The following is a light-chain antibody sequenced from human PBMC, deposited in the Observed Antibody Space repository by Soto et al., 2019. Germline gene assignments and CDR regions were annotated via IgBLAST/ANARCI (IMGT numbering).Light chain of an antibody. J-gene: IGKJ3*01. Sequence: DIRMTQSPSSLSASVGDRVTITCRASQSISSYLNWYQQKPGKAPKLLIYAASSLQSGVPSRFSGSGSGTDFTLTISSLQPEDFATYYCQQSYIFGPGTKVDIK. V-gene: IGKV1-39*01. CDR2: AAS. CDR1: QSISSY. CDR3: QQSYI.